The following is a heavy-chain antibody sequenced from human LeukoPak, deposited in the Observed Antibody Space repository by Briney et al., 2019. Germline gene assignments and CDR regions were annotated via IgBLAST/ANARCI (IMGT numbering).Heavy chain of an antibody. CDR3: ARYYYGSGSYQFDY. J-gene: IGHJ4*02. CDR1: GGSFSGYY. D-gene: IGHD3-10*01. CDR2: INHSGST. V-gene: IGHV4-34*01. Sequence: MTSETLSLTCAVYGGSFSGYYWSWIRQPPGKGLEWIGEINHSGSTNYNPSLKSRVTISVDTSKNQFSLKLSSVTAADTAIYYCARYYYGSGSYQFDYWGQGTLVTVSS.